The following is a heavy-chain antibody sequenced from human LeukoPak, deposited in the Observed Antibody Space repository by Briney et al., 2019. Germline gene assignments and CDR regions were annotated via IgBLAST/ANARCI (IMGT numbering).Heavy chain of an antibody. D-gene: IGHD2-15*01. V-gene: IGHV1-24*01. J-gene: IGHJ4*02. CDR3: ATDPARSGGSCYYI. CDR1: GYTLTQLS. CDR2: FDPDDGET. Sequence: ASVKVSCKVSGYTLTQLSMHLVRQAPGNGREGLGGFDPDDGETIYAQKYQGRVTMTEATSTDTAYMGLSSLRSEETAVYYCATDPARSGGSCYYIWGQGTLVTVSS.